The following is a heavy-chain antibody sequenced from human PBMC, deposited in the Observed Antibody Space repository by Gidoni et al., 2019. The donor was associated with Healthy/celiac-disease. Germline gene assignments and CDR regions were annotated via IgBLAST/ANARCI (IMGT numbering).Heavy chain of an antibody. CDR3: ARLEHYGSGSYYWFDP. D-gene: IGHD3-10*01. CDR1: GGSISSSSYY. Sequence: QLQLQASGPGLVKPSATLSLTCTVSGGSISSSSYYWGWIRQPPGKGLEWIGSIYYSGSTYYNPSLKSRVTISVDTSKNQFSLKLSSVTAADTAVYYCARLEHYGSGSYYWFDPWGQGTLVTVSS. CDR2: IYYSGST. V-gene: IGHV4-39*01. J-gene: IGHJ5*02.